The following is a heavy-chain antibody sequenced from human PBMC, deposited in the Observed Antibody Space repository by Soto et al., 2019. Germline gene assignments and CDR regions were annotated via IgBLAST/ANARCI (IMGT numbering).Heavy chain of an antibody. D-gene: IGHD3-10*01. V-gene: IGHV4-34*01. CDR2: INNGGSS. Sequence: QVQLVQSGAEVKKPGSSVKVSCKASGGTFSSYAISWVRQAPGQGLEWIGEINNGGSSNYNPSLKSRGSMSVGTSNNQFSLKLTSVTAADTAVYYCARGRGDGYNQNWYFDLWGRGTLVTVSS. CDR1: GGTFSSYA. J-gene: IGHJ2*01. CDR3: ARGRGDGYNQNWYFDL.